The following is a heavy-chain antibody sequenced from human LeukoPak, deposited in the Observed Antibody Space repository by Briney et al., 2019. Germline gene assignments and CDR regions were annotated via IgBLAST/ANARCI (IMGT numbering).Heavy chain of an antibody. CDR3: ARGSDYDSSGYPFDY. CDR1: GGSFSGYY. V-gene: IGHV4-34*01. J-gene: IGHJ4*02. D-gene: IGHD3-22*01. CDR2: INHSGST. Sequence: PSETLSLTCAVYGGSFSGYYWSWIRQPPGKGLEWIGEINHSGSTNYNPSLESRVTISVDTSKNQFSLKLSSVTAADTAVYYCARGSDYDSSGYPFDYWGQGTLVTVSS.